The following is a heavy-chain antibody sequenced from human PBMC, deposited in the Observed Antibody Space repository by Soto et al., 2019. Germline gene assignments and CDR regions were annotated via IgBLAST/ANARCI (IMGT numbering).Heavy chain of an antibody. CDR2: ISWNSGSI. CDR3: EKDSLRISPRGYYYCGMDV. J-gene: IGHJ6*02. V-gene: IGHV3-9*01. CDR1: GFTFDDYA. Sequence: DVQLVESGGGLVQPGRSLRLSCAASGFTFDDYAMHWVRQAPGKGLEWVSGISWNSGSIGYADSVKGRFTISRDNAKNSLYLQMNSLRAEDTALYYCEKDSLRISPRGYYYCGMDVWGQGTTVTVSS. D-gene: IGHD3-3*02.